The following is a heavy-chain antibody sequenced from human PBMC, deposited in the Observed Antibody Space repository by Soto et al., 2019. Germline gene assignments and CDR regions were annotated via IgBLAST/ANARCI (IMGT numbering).Heavy chain of an antibody. D-gene: IGHD2-2*01. CDR1: GGSFSGYY. CDR2: INHSGST. CDR3: ARGPFYCSSTSCYHDPARRPYYYYNGMDV. V-gene: IGHV4-34*01. J-gene: IGHJ6*02. Sequence: HVQLQQWGAGLLKPSETLSLTCAVYGGSFSGYYWSWIRQLPGKGLEWFGEINHSGSTNYNPSLKSRGTMTVDKSKIQFSLTLSSVTAADTAVYYCARGPFYCSSTSCYHDPARRPYYYYNGMDVWGQGTTVTVSS.